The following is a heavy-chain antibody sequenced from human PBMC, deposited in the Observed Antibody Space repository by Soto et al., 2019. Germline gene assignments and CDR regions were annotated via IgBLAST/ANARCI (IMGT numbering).Heavy chain of an antibody. D-gene: IGHD6-13*01. CDR1: GYSFTSYW. Sequence: GESLKISCKGSGYSFTSYWIGWVRQMPGKGLEWMGIIYPGDSDTRYSPSFQGQVTISADKSISTAYLQWSSLKASDTAMYYCASQDSSSWSRYYYYYGMDVWGQGTTVTVSS. CDR2: IYPGDSDT. J-gene: IGHJ6*02. V-gene: IGHV5-51*01. CDR3: ASQDSSSWSRYYYYYGMDV.